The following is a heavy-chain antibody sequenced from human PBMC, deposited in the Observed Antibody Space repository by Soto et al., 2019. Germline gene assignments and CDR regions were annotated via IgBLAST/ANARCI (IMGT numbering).Heavy chain of an antibody. J-gene: IGHJ3*02. Sequence: ASVKVSCKASGGTFSSYAISWVRQAPGQGRARMGGIITIFGTANYAQKFQGRVTITADESTSTAYMELSSLRSEDTAVYYCARARLKDRYAFDIWGQGTMVTVSS. CDR3: ARARLKDRYAFDI. D-gene: IGHD2-15*01. V-gene: IGHV1-69*13. CDR2: IITIFGTA. CDR1: GGTFSSYA.